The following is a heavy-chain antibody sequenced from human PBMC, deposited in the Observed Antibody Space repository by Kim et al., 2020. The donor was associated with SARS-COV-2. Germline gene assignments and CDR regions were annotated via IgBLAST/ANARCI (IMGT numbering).Heavy chain of an antibody. V-gene: IGHV3-49*04. CDR2: IRSKAYGGTT. D-gene: IGHD2-15*01. CDR3: TAYCSGGSCYSGFQH. Sequence: GGSLRLSCTASGFTFGDYAMSWVRQAPGKGLEWVGFIRSKAYGGTTEYAASVKGRFTISRDDSKSIAYLQMNSLKTEDTAVYYCTAYCSGGSCYSGFQHWGQGTLVTVSS. J-gene: IGHJ1*01. CDR1: GFTFGDYA.